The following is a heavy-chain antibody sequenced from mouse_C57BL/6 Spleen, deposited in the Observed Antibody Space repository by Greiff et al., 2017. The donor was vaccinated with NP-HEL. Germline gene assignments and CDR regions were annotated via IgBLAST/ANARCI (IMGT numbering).Heavy chain of an antibody. D-gene: IGHD1-1*01. V-gene: IGHV3-6*01. CDR3: ARKGIYGSSPIVDY. CDR1: GYSITSGYY. CDR2: ISYDGSN. J-gene: IGHJ2*01. Sequence: EVKLMESGPGLVKPSQSLSLTCSVTGYSITSGYYWNWIRQFPGNKLEWMGYISYDGSNNYNPSLKNRISITRDTSKNQFFLKLNSVTTEDTATYYCARKGIYGSSPIVDYWGQGTTLTVSS.